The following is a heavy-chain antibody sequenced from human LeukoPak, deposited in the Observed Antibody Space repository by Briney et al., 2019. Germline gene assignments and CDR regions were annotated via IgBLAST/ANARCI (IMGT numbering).Heavy chain of an antibody. CDR1: GFTFSTYS. Sequence: GGSLRLSYSASGFTFSTYSMNWVRQAPGKGLEWVSSISSSSRYIYYADSVKGRFTISRDNAKNSLYLQMNSLRAEDTAVYYCAELGITMIGGVWGKGTTVTISS. CDR3: AELGITMIGGV. CDR2: ISSSSRYI. D-gene: IGHD3-10*02. V-gene: IGHV3-21*01. J-gene: IGHJ6*04.